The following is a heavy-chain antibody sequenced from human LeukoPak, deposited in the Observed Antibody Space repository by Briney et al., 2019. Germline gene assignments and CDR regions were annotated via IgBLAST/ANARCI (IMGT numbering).Heavy chain of an antibody. D-gene: IGHD6-13*01. J-gene: IGHJ4*02. Sequence: PSETLSLTCVVSGYSISSGYYWGWIRQPPGKGLEWIGSIYQSGSTYYNPSLKSRVTISVDTSKNQFSLKLRSVTAADTAVYYCARGVAAAGWFDYWGQGTLVTVSS. CDR1: GYSISSGYY. CDR3: ARGVAAAGWFDY. CDR2: IYQSGST. V-gene: IGHV4-38-2*01.